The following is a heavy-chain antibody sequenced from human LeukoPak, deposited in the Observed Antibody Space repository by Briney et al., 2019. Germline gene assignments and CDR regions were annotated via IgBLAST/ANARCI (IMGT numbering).Heavy chain of an antibody. J-gene: IGHJ4*02. CDR1: GGSISSYY. V-gene: IGHV4-59*01. CDR3: ARGRRGTVTSYYFDY. Sequence: SETLSLTCTVSGGSISSYYWSWIRQPPGKGLEWIGYIHYSGSTNYNPSLKSRVTISVDTSKNQFSLKLSSVTAADTAVYYCARGRRGTVTSYYFDYWGQGTLVTVSS. CDR2: IHYSGST. D-gene: IGHD4-17*01.